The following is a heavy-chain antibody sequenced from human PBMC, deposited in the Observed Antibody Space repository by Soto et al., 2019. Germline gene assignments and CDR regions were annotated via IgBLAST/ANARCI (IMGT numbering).Heavy chain of an antibody. CDR1: GFTFSSYA. D-gene: IGHD3-3*01. V-gene: IGHV3-33*08. CDR2: IWYDGSNK. Sequence: GGSLRLSCAASGFTFSSYAMHWVRQAPGKGLEWVAVIWYDGSNKYYADSVKGRFTISRDNSKNTLYLQMNSLRAEDTAVYYCARDSTIFGVVPTWFDPWGQGTLVTVSS. J-gene: IGHJ5*02. CDR3: ARDSTIFGVVPTWFDP.